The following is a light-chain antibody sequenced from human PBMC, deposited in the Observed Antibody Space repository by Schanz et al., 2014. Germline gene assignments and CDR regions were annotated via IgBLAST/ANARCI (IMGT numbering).Light chain of an antibody. CDR2: DVN. Sequence: QSALTQPPSASGSPGQSVTISCTGTSSDVGGYNYVSWYQQHPGKAPKLMIFDVNQRPSGVPDRFSGSKSGNTASLTVSGLQAEDEADYYCSSYAGNKYVFGTGTKLTVL. V-gene: IGLV2-8*01. J-gene: IGLJ1*01. CDR1: SSDVGGYNY. CDR3: SSYAGNKYV.